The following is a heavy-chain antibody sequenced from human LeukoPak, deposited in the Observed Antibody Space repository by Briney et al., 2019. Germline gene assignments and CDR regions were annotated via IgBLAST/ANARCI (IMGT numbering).Heavy chain of an antibody. CDR3: ARGRREVVVVVAATRRSWFDP. CDR1: GGSIRTSSYY. V-gene: IGHV4-39*07. J-gene: IGHJ5*02. CDR2: INHSGST. Sequence: SETLSLTCTISGGSIRTSSYYWGWIRQPPGKGLEWIGEINHSGSTNYNPSLKSRVTISVDTSKNQFSLKLSSVTAADTAVYYCARGRREVVVVVAATRRSWFDPWGQGTLVTVSS. D-gene: IGHD2-15*01.